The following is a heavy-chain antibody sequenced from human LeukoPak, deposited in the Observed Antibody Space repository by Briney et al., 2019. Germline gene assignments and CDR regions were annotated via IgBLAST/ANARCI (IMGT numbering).Heavy chain of an antibody. CDR1: GGSISSYY. V-gene: IGHV4-59*12. CDR2: IFNRGGT. CDR3: ARGRYDSSGYYYFDY. J-gene: IGHJ4*02. Sequence: PSETLSLTCTVSGGSISSYYWSWIRQPPGKGLEWIGYIFNRGGTMYNPSLKGRVTVSAHMSRHQFSLELNSLTAADTAVYYCARGRYDSSGYYYFDYWGQGTLVPVSS. D-gene: IGHD3-22*01.